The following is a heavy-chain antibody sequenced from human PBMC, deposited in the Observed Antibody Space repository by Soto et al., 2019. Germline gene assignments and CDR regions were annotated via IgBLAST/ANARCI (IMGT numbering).Heavy chain of an antibody. Sequence: QVQLVESGGGVVQPGRSLRLSCAASGFTFSSYGMHWVRQAPGKGLEWVAVISYDGSNKYYADSVKGRFTISRDNSKNTLYLQMNSLRAEDTAVYYCARVRYNWNDAPDSDAFDIWGQGTMVTVSS. CDR2: ISYDGSNK. J-gene: IGHJ3*02. CDR3: ARVRYNWNDAPDSDAFDI. D-gene: IGHD1-1*01. V-gene: IGHV3-30*19. CDR1: GFTFSSYG.